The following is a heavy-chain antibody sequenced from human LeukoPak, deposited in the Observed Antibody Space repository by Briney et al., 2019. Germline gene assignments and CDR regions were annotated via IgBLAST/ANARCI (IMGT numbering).Heavy chain of an antibody. CDR2: FDPEEAKM. J-gene: IGHJ4*02. Sequence: ASVKVSCKVSGNSLSELSIQWVRQAPGKGLECMGGFDPEEAKMVYAQNFQGRVTMTEDSSTQTAYMELSGLTSDDTAVYYCTTRSGDFWSGFVNWGQGTLSPSPQ. D-gene: IGHD3-3*01. V-gene: IGHV1-24*01. CDR3: TTRSGDFWSGFVN. CDR1: GNSLSELS.